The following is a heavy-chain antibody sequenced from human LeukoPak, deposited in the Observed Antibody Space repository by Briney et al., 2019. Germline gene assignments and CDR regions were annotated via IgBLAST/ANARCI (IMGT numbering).Heavy chain of an antibody. CDR2: MNPNSGNT. Sequence: ASVKVSCKASGYTFTSYDINWVRQATGQGLEWMGWMNPNSGNTGYAQKFQGGVTMTRNTSISTAYMELSSLRSEDTAVYYCARGMITFGGVIAYWGQGTLVTVSS. CDR1: GYTFTSYD. D-gene: IGHD3-16*01. J-gene: IGHJ4*02. V-gene: IGHV1-8*01. CDR3: ARGMITFGGVIAY.